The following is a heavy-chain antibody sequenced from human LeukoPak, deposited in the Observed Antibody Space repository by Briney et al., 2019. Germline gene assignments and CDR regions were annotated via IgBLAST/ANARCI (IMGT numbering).Heavy chain of an antibody. CDR3: ARAPKNDAYDI. V-gene: IGHV3-7*05. J-gene: IGHJ3*02. CDR2: IKQDGIEK. CDR1: GFTFSNYW. Sequence: GGSLRLSCAASGFTFSNYWMTWVRQAPGKGLEWVANIKQDGIEKYYVDSVKGRFTISRDNAKNSLFLQMDSLSAEDTAVYYCARAPKNDAYDIWGRGTMVTVSS.